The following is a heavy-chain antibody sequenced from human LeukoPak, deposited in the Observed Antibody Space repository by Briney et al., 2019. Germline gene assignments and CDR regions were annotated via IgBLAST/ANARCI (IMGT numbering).Heavy chain of an antibody. J-gene: IGHJ4*02. CDR1: GFTFSSYS. V-gene: IGHV3-48*04. CDR3: ARDQGLRGFDY. D-gene: IGHD3/OR15-3a*01. Sequence: GGSLRLSCAASGFTFSSYSMNWVRQAPGKGLEWVSYISSSSSTIYYADSVKGRFTISRDNAKNSLYLQMNSLRAEDTAVYYCARDQGLRGFDYWGQGTPVTVSS. CDR2: ISSSSSTI.